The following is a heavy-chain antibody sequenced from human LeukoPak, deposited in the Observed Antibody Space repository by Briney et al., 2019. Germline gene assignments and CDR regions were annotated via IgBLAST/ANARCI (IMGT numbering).Heavy chain of an antibody. J-gene: IGHJ4*02. CDR1: GGSISSYY. CDR2: IYYSGST. D-gene: IGHD3-3*01. V-gene: IGHV4-59*08. CDR3: ARGVRFLEWLARYYFDY. Sequence: SETLSLTCTVSGGSISSYYWSWIRQPPGKGLEWIGYIYYSGSTNYNPSLKSRVTISVDTSKNQFSLKLSSVTAADTAVYYCARGVRFLEWLARYYFDYWGQGTLVTVSS.